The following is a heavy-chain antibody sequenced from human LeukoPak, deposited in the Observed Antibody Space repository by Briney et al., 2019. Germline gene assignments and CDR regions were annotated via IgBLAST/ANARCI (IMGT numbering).Heavy chain of an antibody. CDR1: GFTFSSYA. J-gene: IGHJ3*02. Sequence: GGSLRLSCAASGFTFSSYAMHWVRQAPGKGLEWVAVISYDGSNKYYADSVKGRFTISRDNSENTLYLQMNSLRAEDTAVYYCARELWFAKDAFDIWGQGTMVTVSS. CDR2: ISYDGSNK. CDR3: ARELWFAKDAFDI. V-gene: IGHV3-30-3*01. D-gene: IGHD3-10*01.